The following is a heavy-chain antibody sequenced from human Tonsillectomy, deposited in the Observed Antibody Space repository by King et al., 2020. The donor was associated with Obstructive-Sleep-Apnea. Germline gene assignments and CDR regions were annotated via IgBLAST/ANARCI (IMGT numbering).Heavy chain of an antibody. CDR3: ARAGDYDSSGYHYRYYYYGMDV. CDR1: GFTFSTYT. CDR2: FSYDGSDE. V-gene: IGHV3-30*04. D-gene: IGHD3-22*01. J-gene: IGHJ6*02. Sequence: VQLVESGGGVVQPGRSLRLSCAASGFTFSTYTMHWVRQAPGKGLEWVAVFSYDGSDEYYADSVKGRFTISRDNSKNTLYLQMNSLKPEDTAVYYSARAGDYDSSGYHYRYYYYGMDVWGQGTTVTVSS.